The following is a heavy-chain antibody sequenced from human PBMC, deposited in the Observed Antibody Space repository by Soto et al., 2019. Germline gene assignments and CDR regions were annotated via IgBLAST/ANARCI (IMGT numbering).Heavy chain of an antibody. CDR3: ARGLSITHYGMDV. Sequence: VGSLRLSCAASGFTFSDYSMSWIRQAPGKGLEWVSYITYSVSTIYSADSVKGRFTISRDDAKNSLYLQMNSLRAEDTAVYYCARGLSITHYGMDVWGQGTTVTVSS. CDR1: GFTFSDYS. V-gene: IGHV3-11*01. J-gene: IGHJ6*02. CDR2: ITYSVSTI.